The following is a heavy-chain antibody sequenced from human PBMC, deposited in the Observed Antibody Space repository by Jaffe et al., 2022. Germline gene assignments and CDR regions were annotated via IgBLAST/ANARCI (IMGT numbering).Heavy chain of an antibody. Sequence: QVQLQESGPGLVKPSETLSLTCAVSGYSISSGYYWGWIRQPPGKGLEWIGSIYHSGSTYYNPSLKSRVTISVDTSKNQFSLKLSSVTAADTAVYYCARVGYEWELGHWGQGTLVTVSS. D-gene: IGHD1-26*01. V-gene: IGHV4-38-2*01. CDR3: ARVGYEWELGH. J-gene: IGHJ4*02. CDR2: IYHSGST. CDR1: GYSISSGYY.